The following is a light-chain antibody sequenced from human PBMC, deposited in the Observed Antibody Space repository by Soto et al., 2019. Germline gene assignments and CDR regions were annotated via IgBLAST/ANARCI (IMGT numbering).Light chain of an antibody. Sequence: EIVLTQSPGTLSLSPGERATLSCRASQSISSSYFAWYQQKPGQAPRLLVYGVSSRATDVPDRFSGSGPGTDFTLTISRLEPEDFAVYYCQQYTDSRTFGQGTKVDIK. J-gene: IGKJ1*01. CDR1: QSISSSY. CDR3: QQYTDSRT. CDR2: GVS. V-gene: IGKV3-20*01.